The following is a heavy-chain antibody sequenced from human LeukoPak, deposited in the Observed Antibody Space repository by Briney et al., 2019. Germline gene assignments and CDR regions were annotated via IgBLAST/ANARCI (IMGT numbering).Heavy chain of an antibody. CDR2: IYYSGST. D-gene: IGHD3-10*01. Sequence: KSSETLSLTCTVPGGSISSYYWSWIRQPPGKGLEWIGYIYYSGSTNYNPSLKSRVTISVDTSKNQFSLKLSSVTAADTAVYYCARVMVRGVIIFPLLGWGQGTLVTVSS. CDR1: GGSISSYY. V-gene: IGHV4-59*01. J-gene: IGHJ4*02. CDR3: ARVMVRGVIIFPLLG.